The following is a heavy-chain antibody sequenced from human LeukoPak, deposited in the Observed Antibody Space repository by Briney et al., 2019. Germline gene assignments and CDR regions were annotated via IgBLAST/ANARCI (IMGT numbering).Heavy chain of an antibody. V-gene: IGHV1-2*02. CDR2: INPKSGDA. J-gene: IGHJ4*02. CDR1: GYTFTGYY. Sequence: ASVKVSCKASGYTFTGYYLHWVRLAPGQGLDWMGWINPKSGDANYAQKFQGRVTMTRNTSISTAYMELSSLRSEDTAVYYCARGRYSSSWYLLDYWGQGTLVTVSS. CDR3: ARGRYSSSWYLLDY. D-gene: IGHD6-13*01.